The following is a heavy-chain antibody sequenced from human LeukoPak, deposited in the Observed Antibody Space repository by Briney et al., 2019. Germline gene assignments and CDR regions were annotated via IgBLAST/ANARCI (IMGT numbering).Heavy chain of an antibody. CDR1: GFTFSSYG. V-gene: IGHV3-33*06. D-gene: IGHD1-7*01. CDR2: IWYDGSNK. CDR3: AKDAELELREYYFDY. J-gene: IGHJ4*02. Sequence: GGSLRLSCAASGFTFSSYGMHWVRQAPGKGLEWVAVIWYDGSNKYYADSAKGRFTISRDNSKNTLYLQMNSLRAEDTAVYYCAKDAELELREYYFDYWGQGTLVTVSS.